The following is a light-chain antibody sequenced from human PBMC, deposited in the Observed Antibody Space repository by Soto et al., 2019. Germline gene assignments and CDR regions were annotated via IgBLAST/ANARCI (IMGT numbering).Light chain of an antibody. V-gene: IGKV3-15*01. CDR2: GAS. J-gene: IGKJ1*01. CDR1: QSVSSD. Sequence: EIVMTQSPATLSVSPGERATLSCRASQSVSSDLVWYQQKPGQAPRLLIYGASTRATGIPARFSGSGSGTEFTLTISSLQSEDFAFYYCQQYNNWPPYTFGQGTKVEI. CDR3: QQYNNWPPYT.